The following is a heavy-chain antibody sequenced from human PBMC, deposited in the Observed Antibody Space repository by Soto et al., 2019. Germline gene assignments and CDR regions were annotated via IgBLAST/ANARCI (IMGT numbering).Heavy chain of an antibody. CDR2: ISPAGNSV. CDR3: VRDHLWAFEY. Sequence: EVQLVESGGGLAQPGGSLRLSCVASGFTFSSYSINWIRQAPGKGPEWVSWISPAGNSVDYTDSVKDRLTISRDNAENSLCMEMNSLRDEDTAVYYCVRDHLWAFEYWGQGTVVTVSS. J-gene: IGHJ4*02. V-gene: IGHV3-48*02. CDR1: GFTFSSYS. D-gene: IGHD3-16*01.